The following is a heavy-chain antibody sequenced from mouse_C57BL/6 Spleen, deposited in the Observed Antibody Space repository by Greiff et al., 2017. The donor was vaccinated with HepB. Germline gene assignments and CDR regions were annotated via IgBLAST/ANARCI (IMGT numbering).Heavy chain of an antibody. CDR3: ARDQAMGYGNLYAMDY. D-gene: IGHD2-1*01. CDR1: GYSITSGYY. Sequence: EVKLMESGPGLVKPSQSLSLTCSVTGYSITSGYYWNWIRQFPGNKLEWMGYISYDGSNNYNPSLKNRISITRDTSKNQFFLKLNSVTTEDTATYYCARDQAMGYGNLYAMDYWGQGTSVTVSS. V-gene: IGHV3-6*01. J-gene: IGHJ4*01. CDR2: ISYDGSN.